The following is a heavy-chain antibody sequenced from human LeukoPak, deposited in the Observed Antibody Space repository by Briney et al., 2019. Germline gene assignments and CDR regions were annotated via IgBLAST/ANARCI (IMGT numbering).Heavy chain of an antibody. J-gene: IGHJ5*02. D-gene: IGHD1-26*01. CDR3: ARVLRTVFGAHNWIDP. V-gene: IGHV1-2*02. CDR2: INPNTGAK. Sequence: ASVKVSCKASGYSFTGFYMYWVRQAPGQGLEWMGWINPNTGAKKNAQKFQGRVTMTRDTSSSTAYMELRRLTSDDTAVYYCARVLRTVFGAHNWIDPWGQGTLVTVSS. CDR1: GYSFTGFY.